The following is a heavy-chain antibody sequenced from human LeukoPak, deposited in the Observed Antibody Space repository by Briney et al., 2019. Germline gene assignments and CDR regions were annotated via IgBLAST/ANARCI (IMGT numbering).Heavy chain of an antibody. CDR2: IYSGGST. D-gene: IGHD3-16*01. Sequence: PGGSLRLSCAASGFTVSSNYMSCVRQAPGKGREWVSVIYSGGSTYYAYSVKGRFTISRDKSKNTLYLQMNSLRAEDTAVYYCARSLRYWGQGTLVTVSS. V-gene: IGHV3-53*01. CDR3: ARSLRY. J-gene: IGHJ4*02. CDR1: GFTVSSNY.